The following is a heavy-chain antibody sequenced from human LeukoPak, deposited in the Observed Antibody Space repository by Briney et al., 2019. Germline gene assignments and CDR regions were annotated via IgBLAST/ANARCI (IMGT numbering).Heavy chain of an antibody. CDR2: ISTDARTI. CDR1: GFAFSSNW. CDR3: ARDAGFFRKEV. Sequence: GGSLRLSCAASGFAFSSNWMHWVRQAPGKGLVWVSHISTDARTITYAAFVKGRFTISRDNAKNTLYLQMNSLRDEDTAVYYCARDAGFFRKEVWGKGTTVIISS. J-gene: IGHJ6*04. D-gene: IGHD3-10*01. V-gene: IGHV3-74*01.